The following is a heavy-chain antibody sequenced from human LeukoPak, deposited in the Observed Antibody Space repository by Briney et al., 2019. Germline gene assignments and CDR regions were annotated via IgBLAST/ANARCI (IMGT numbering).Heavy chain of an antibody. J-gene: IGHJ4*02. CDR2: INHSGST. CDR1: GGSFSGYY. Sequence: SETLSLTCAVYGGSFSGYYWSWIRQPPGKGLEWIGEINHSGSTNYNPSLKSRVTISVDTSKNQFSLKLSSVTAADTAVYYCARVADSSGWYQDYWGQGTLVTVSS. D-gene: IGHD6-19*01. CDR3: ARVADSSGWYQDY. V-gene: IGHV4-34*01.